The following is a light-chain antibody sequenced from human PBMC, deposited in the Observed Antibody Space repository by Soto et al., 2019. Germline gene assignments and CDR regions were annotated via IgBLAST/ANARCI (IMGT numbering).Light chain of an antibody. J-gene: IGLJ1*01. Sequence: QSVLTQPASVSGYPGQSTTISCTGTSRDVGSYNLVSWYQQHPGKAPKLMIYEGSKRPSGVSNRFSGSKSGNTASLTISGLQAEDEADYYCCSYAGSSTPYVFGTGTKVTGL. V-gene: IGLV2-23*01. CDR1: SRDVGSYNL. CDR2: EGS. CDR3: CSYAGSSTPYV.